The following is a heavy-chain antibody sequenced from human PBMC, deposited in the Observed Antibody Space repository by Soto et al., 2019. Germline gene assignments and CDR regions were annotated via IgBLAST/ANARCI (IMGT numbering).Heavy chain of an antibody. D-gene: IGHD2-2*02. J-gene: IGHJ6*02. CDR2: ISYDGSNN. CDR3: AKEARTPAAIGEYYHYYGMDV. Sequence: GGSLRLSCAASGFTFSSYGMHWVRQAPGRGLEWVAVISYDGSNNYYADAVKGRFTISRDNSKNTLYLQMNSLRAEDTAVYYCAKEARTPAAIGEYYHYYGMDVWGQGTTVTVSS. V-gene: IGHV3-30*18. CDR1: GFTFSSYG.